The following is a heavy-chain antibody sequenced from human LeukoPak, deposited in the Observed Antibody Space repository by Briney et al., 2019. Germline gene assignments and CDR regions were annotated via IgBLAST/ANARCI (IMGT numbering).Heavy chain of an antibody. Sequence: SETLSLTCSVSGGSISSYYWSWIRQPPGKGLEWIGYLFYSGNTNSNPSLKSRVTILADTSKDQFSLRLNSVTAADTAVYFCGRVRTGNTGSPEYFEDWGQGTLVTVSS. J-gene: IGHJ1*01. V-gene: IGHV4-59*01. D-gene: IGHD5-12*01. CDR1: GGSISSYY. CDR2: LFYSGNT. CDR3: GRVRTGNTGSPEYFED.